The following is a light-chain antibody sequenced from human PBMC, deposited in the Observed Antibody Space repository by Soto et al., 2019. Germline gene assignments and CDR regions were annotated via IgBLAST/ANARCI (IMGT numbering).Light chain of an antibody. CDR3: QQSYNVPFT. CDR2: GAS. Sequence: DIQMTQSPASLAASLGDRITISCRASQTISNNLNWYHQKPGEAPKILLYGASTLQSGVPSSVSGSGSGTEFTLSISSLQPEDFATYYCQQSYNVPFTFGPGTKVDVK. CDR1: QTISNN. J-gene: IGKJ3*01. V-gene: IGKV1-39*01.